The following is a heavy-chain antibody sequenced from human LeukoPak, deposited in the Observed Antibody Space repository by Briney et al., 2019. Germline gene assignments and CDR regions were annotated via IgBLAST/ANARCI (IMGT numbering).Heavy chain of an antibody. CDR3: ARDRAVTSSYDAFDM. CDR2: IYHSGST. J-gene: IGHJ3*02. CDR1: GYSISSGYY. D-gene: IGHD4-17*01. Sequence: SETLSLTCAVSGYSISSGYYWGWIRQPPGKGLEWIGSIYHSGSTNYNPSLKSRVTISVDTSKNQSSLKLSSVTAADTAVYYCARDRAVTSSYDAFDMWGQGTMVTVSS. V-gene: IGHV4-38-2*02.